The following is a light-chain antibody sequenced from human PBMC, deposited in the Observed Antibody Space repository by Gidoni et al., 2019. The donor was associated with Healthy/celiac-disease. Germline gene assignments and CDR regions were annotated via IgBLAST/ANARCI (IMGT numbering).Light chain of an antibody. CDR3: QACDSSTAV. CDR1: KLGDKY. Sequence: SYELTQPPAVAVSPGQTARITCSGVKLGDKYACWYQQKPGQSPVLVIYQDSKRPSGIPERFSGSNSGNTATLTIRGTQAMDEADYYCQACDSSTAVFGGGTKLTVL. V-gene: IGLV3-1*01. CDR2: QDS. J-gene: IGLJ2*01.